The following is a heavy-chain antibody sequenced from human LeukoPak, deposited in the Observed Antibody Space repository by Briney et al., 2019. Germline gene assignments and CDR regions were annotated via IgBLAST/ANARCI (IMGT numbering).Heavy chain of an antibody. CDR3: ARDVGSPPYAFDI. D-gene: IGHD1-26*01. CDR1: GGSISSYY. Sequence: PSETLSLTCTVSGGSISSYYWSWIRQAAGKGLEWIGRIYTSGSTNYNPSLKSRITMSVDTSKNQFSLKLSSVTAADTAVYFCARDVGSPPYAFDIWGQGTMVTVSS. V-gene: IGHV4-4*07. CDR2: IYTSGST. J-gene: IGHJ3*02.